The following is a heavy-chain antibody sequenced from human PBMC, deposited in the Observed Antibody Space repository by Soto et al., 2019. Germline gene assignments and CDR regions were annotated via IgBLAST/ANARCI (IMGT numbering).Heavy chain of an antibody. CDR1: GYTFTRLG. J-gene: IGHJ4*03. D-gene: IGHD3-3*01. CDR2: FRAYNGQT. CDR3: ARDAPITIFGVVIIRSSYYDIDD. V-gene: IGHV1-18*04. Sequence: ASVKVSCKASGYTFTRLGINWVRQAPGQGLEWMGWFRAYNGQTIYAQKFQGRVTMTTDTSASTAYMELRSLRSDGTAVYYCARDAPITIFGVVIIRSSYYDIDDWGQGTLVTVSS.